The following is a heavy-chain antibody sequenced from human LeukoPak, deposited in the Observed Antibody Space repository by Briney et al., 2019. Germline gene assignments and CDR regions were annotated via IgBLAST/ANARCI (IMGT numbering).Heavy chain of an antibody. J-gene: IGHJ5*02. CDR1: GFTFSSYA. CDR2: ISGSGGST. D-gene: IGHD6-13*01. Sequence: PGGSLRLSCAASGFTFSSYAMSWVRQAPGKGLEWVPAISGSGGSTYYADSVKGRFTISRDNSKNTLYLQMNSLRAEDTAVYYCAKDQFPGYSSSWYEGENWFDPWGQGTLVTVSS. CDR3: AKDQFPGYSSSWYEGENWFDP. V-gene: IGHV3-23*01.